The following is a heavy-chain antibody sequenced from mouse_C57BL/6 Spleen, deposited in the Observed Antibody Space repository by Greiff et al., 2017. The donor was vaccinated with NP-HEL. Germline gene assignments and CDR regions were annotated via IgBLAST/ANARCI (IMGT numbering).Heavy chain of an antibody. D-gene: IGHD2-2*01. J-gene: IGHJ3*01. V-gene: IGHV14-4*01. CDR2: IDPENGDT. CDR3: TPGGYPFAD. CDR1: GFNIKDDY. Sequence: VQLQQSGAELVRPGASVKLSCTASGFNIKDDYMHWVKQRPEQGLEWIGWIDPENGDTEYASKFQGKATITADTSSTTAYLQHSSLTSEDTAVYYCTPGGYPFADWGQGTLVTVSA.